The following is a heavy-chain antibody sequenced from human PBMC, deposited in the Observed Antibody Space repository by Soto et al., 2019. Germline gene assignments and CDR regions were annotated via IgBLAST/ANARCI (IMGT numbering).Heavy chain of an antibody. CDR2: ISAYNGNT. V-gene: IGHV1-18*01. CDR3: ARTLLAIVRGVHPNAFET. Sequence: ASVKVSCKASGYTFTSYGISWVRQAPGQGLEWMGWISAYNGNTKYAQKLQGRVTMTTDTSTSTAYMELRSLRSDDTAVYYCARTLLAIVRGVHPNAFETWGQGTMVPVS. CDR1: GYTFTSYG. D-gene: IGHD3-10*02. J-gene: IGHJ3*02.